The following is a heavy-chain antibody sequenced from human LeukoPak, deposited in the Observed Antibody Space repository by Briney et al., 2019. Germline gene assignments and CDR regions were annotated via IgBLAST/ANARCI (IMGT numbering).Heavy chain of an antibody. J-gene: IGHJ4*02. Sequence: SETLSLTCTVSGGSISSYYWSWIRQPPGKGLEWIGYIYYSGSTNYNPSLKSRVTMSVDTSKNQFSLKLSSVTAADTAVYYCARVSPAYYFDYWGQGTLVTVSS. CDR3: ARVSPAYYFDY. V-gene: IGHV4-59*12. CDR1: GGSISSYY. CDR2: IYYSGST.